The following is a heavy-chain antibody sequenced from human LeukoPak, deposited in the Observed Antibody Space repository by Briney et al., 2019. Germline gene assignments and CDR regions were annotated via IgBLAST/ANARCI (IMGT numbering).Heavy chain of an antibody. D-gene: IGHD1-26*01. J-gene: IGHJ4*02. V-gene: IGHV4-34*01. CDR2: INHSGST. Sequence: SETLSLTCAVYGGSFSGYYWSWIRQPPGKGLEWIGEINHSGSTNYNPSLKSRVTISVGTSKNQFSLKLSSVTAADTAVYYCARGLVGATPFDYWGQGTLVTVSS. CDR1: GGSFSGYY. CDR3: ARGLVGATPFDY.